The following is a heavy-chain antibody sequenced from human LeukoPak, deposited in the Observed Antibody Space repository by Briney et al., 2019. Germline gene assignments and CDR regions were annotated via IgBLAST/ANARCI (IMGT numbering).Heavy chain of an antibody. D-gene: IGHD6-19*01. V-gene: IGHV3-23*01. CDR3: AKDGYSSGWTN. CDR1: GFTFSSNA. Sequence: GGSLRLSCAASGFTFSSNAMSWVRQAPGKGLEWVSAISGSGGSTYYADSVKGRFTISRDNSKNTLYLQMNSLRAEDTAVYYCAKDGYSSGWTNWGQGTLVTVSS. J-gene: IGHJ4*02. CDR2: ISGSGGST.